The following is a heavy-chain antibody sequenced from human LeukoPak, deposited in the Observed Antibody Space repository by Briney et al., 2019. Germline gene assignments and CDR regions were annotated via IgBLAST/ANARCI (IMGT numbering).Heavy chain of an antibody. CDR3: ARDSGHVDTAMAHDY. CDR1: GFTFDDYA. CDR2: ISWNSGNI. V-gene: IGHV3-9*01. Sequence: GGSLRLSCAVSGFTFDDYAMHWVRQAPGKGLEWVSGISWNSGNIGYADSVKGRFTISRDNAKNSLYLQMNSLRAEDTAVYYCARDSGHVDTAMAHDYWGQGTLVTVSS. J-gene: IGHJ4*02. D-gene: IGHD5-18*01.